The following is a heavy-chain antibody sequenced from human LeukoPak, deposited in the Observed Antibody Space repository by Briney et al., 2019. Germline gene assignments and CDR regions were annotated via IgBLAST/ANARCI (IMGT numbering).Heavy chain of an antibody. CDR1: GFTFSDSA. Sequence: GGSLRLSCAASGFTFSDSAIHWVRQASGKGLEWVGRIRSKPNNYATSFGASVKGRFTFSRDHSKNTAFLQLNSLKTEDTAVDFCTRHVEALTSIYYSYYMDVWGKGTTVTVSS. CDR2: IRSKPNNYAT. V-gene: IGHV3-73*01. CDR3: TRHVEALTSIYYSYYMDV. D-gene: IGHD4-11*01. J-gene: IGHJ6*03.